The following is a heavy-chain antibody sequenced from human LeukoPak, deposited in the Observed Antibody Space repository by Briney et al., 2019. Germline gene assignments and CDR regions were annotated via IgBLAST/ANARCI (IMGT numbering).Heavy chain of an antibody. J-gene: IGHJ4*02. CDR2: IKPSGGST. CDR1: GYTFTSYY. Sequence: GASVKVSCKASGYTFTSYYMHWVRQAPGQGLEWMGIIKPSGGSTSYAQKFQGRVTMTRDTSTSTVYMELSSLRSEDTAVYYCARDIGVYYYDSSGFSVDYWGQGTLVTVSS. CDR3: ARDIGVYYYDSSGFSVDY. V-gene: IGHV1-46*01. D-gene: IGHD3-22*01.